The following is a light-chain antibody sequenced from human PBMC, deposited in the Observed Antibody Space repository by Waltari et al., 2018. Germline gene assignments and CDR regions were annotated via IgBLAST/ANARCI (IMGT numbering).Light chain of an antibody. V-gene: IGLV2-14*03. CDR2: GVT. Sequence: QSALTQPASVSGSPGQSINISCTGSSSDIGGYNYVPWYQQHPGKAPKLMFYGVTNRPSGVSNRFSGSKSGNTASLTISGLQAEDEADYYCSSYTSSSTRVFGAGTKVTVL. CDR1: SSDIGGYNY. J-gene: IGLJ1*01. CDR3: SSYTSSSTRV.